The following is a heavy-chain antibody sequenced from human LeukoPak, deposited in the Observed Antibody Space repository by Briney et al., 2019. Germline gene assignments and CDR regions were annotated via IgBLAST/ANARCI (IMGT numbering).Heavy chain of an antibody. Sequence: PGGSLRLSRAASGFTVSSNYMSWVRQAPGKGLEWVSVIYSGGSTYYADSVKGRFTISRDNSKNTLYLQMNSLRAEDTAVYYCARGRGKGYCSSTSCYTGGVFDYWGQGTLVTVSS. J-gene: IGHJ4*02. V-gene: IGHV3-53*01. CDR1: GFTVSSNY. D-gene: IGHD2-2*02. CDR3: ARGRGKGYCSSTSCYTGGVFDY. CDR2: IYSGGST.